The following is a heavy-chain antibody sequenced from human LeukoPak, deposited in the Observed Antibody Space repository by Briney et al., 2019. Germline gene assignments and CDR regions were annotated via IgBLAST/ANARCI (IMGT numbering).Heavy chain of an antibody. CDR1: GLTFSDYY. D-gene: IGHD1-7*01. Sequence: GGSLRLSCAASGLTFSDYYIGWVRPAPGKGLEWLSYISGSGTTIYDADSVKGRFTISRDNAKNSLDLQMNSLRAEDTAVYYCGRDFGLTGTKRSFEIWGQGTMVTVSS. CDR2: ISGSGTTI. J-gene: IGHJ3*02. V-gene: IGHV3-11*01. CDR3: GRDFGLTGTKRSFEI.